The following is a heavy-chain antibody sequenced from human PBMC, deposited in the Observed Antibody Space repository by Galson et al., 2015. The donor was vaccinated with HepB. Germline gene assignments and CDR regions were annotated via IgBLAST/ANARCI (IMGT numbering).Heavy chain of an antibody. Sequence: SVKVSCKASGYTFTSYYMHWVRQAPGQGLEWMGIINPSGGSTSYAQKFQGRVTMTRDTSTSTVYMELSSLRSEDTAVYYCARGMDLPAATESVDTAMAHYYYYYMDVWGKGTTVTVSS. V-gene: IGHV1-46*01. D-gene: IGHD5-18*01. CDR2: INPSGGST. CDR3: ARGMDLPAATESVDTAMAHYYYYYMDV. J-gene: IGHJ6*03. CDR1: GYTFTSYY.